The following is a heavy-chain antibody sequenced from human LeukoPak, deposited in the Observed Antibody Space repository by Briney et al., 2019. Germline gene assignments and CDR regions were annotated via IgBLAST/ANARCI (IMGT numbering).Heavy chain of an antibody. J-gene: IGHJ4*02. D-gene: IGHD3-10*01. CDR1: GFTVSSNY. V-gene: IGHV3-66*01. CDR2: IYSGGST. Sequence: PGGSLRLSCAASGFTVSSNYMSWVRQAPGKGLEWVSVIYSGGSTYYADSVKGRFTISRDNSKNTLYLQMNSLRAEDTAVYYCARVNGFGGRHFDYWGQGTLVTVSS. CDR3: ARVNGFGGRHFDY.